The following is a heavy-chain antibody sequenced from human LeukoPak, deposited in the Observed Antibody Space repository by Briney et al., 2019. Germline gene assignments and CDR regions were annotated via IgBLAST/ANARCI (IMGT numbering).Heavy chain of an antibody. V-gene: IGHV3-23*01. J-gene: IGHJ6*03. D-gene: IGHD2-15*01. CDR2: ISSTGGTT. CDR1: GITFSSYG. Sequence: GGSLRLSCAASGITFSSYGMSWVRQAPGKGLEWVSIISSTGGTTYYADSVKGRFTIARDNSKNTLYLQMNSLRAEDTAIYYCAKNGDRGAYCTGGTCYPYFYYYMDVWGKGTTVTVSS. CDR3: AKNGDRGAYCTGGTCYPYFYYYMDV.